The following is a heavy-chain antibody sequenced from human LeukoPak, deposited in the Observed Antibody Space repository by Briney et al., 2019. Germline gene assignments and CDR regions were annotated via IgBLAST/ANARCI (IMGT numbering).Heavy chain of an antibody. Sequence: GGSLRLSCAASGFTVSSNYMTWVRQAPGKGLEWVSVIYSGGSTYYADSVKGRFTISRDNSKNTLYLQMNSLRAEDTAVYYCAREDNGGNPGEYWGQGTLVTVSS. CDR1: GFTVSSNY. CDR3: AREDNGGNPGEY. D-gene: IGHD4-23*01. J-gene: IGHJ4*02. CDR2: IYSGGST. V-gene: IGHV3-66*01.